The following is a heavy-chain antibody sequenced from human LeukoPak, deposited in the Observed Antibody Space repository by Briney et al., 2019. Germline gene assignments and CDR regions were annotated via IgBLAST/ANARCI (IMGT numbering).Heavy chain of an antibody. J-gene: IGHJ4*02. Sequence: SETLSLTCAVSGGSFSAYYWGWIRQSPVKGLEWIGQINHSGSTSYSPSLKSRVTISADTSQNQFSLKLSSVTAADTAVYYCARGDTAMGKGFDYWGQGTLVTVSS. V-gene: IGHV4-34*01. D-gene: IGHD5-18*01. CDR1: GGSFSAYY. CDR3: ARGDTAMGKGFDY. CDR2: INHSGST.